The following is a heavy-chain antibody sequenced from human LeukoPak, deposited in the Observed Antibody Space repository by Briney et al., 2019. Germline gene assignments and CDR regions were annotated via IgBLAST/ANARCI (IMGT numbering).Heavy chain of an antibody. CDR2: IKRIIDGGTT. CDR3: AAQGGSGDLRY. V-gene: IGHV3-15*01. CDR1: GFTFSNTW. Sequence: PGGSLRLSCAASGFTFSNTWMNWVRQAPGKGLEWVGRIKRIIDGGTTDYAAPVKGRFTVSRDDSINTLYLQMSSLKTEDTAVYYSAAQGGSGDLRYWGQGTLVTVSS. D-gene: IGHD4-17*01. J-gene: IGHJ4*02.